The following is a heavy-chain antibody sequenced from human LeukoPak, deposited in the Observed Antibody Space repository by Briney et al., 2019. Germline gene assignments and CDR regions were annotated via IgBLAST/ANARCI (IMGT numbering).Heavy chain of an antibody. J-gene: IGHJ4*02. V-gene: IGHV3-66*01. CDR3: ASLSSSAYFGGY. CDR2: IYSGGST. Sequence: GGSLRLSCAASGFTFSSYGMSWVRQASGKGLEWVSVIYSGGSTHYAESVKGRFTISRDNSKNTLYLHMNSLRAEDTAVYYCASLSSSAYFGGYWGQGTLVTVSS. D-gene: IGHD2/OR15-2a*01. CDR1: GFTFSSYG.